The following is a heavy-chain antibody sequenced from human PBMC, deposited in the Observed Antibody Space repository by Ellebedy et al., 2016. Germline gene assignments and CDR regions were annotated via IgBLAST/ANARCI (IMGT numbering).Heavy chain of an antibody. V-gene: IGHV3-13*01. CDR2: VDPVGRI. Sequence: GGSLRLXCAASGFTLRNSVMHWVRQVTGKGLEWVSSVDPVGRIFYKDSVKGRFTISREAAKNSLYLQLNSLRVEDTAVYFCARGTGHFDYWGQGTLVTVSS. J-gene: IGHJ4*02. CDR3: ARGTGHFDY. CDR1: GFTLRNSV. D-gene: IGHD1-1*01.